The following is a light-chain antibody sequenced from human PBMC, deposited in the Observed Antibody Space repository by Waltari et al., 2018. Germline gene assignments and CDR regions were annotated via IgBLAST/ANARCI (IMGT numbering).Light chain of an antibody. CDR3: SSYTMTSATA. CDR1: SGHLGGYNY. CDR2: EVR. J-gene: IGLJ1*01. Sequence: QSALTQPASVSGSPGQSITISCTGTSGHLGGYNYVSWYQQYPGKAPKLIIFEVRYRPSGVSHRFSASKYGNTASLTISGLQAEDEAHYVCSSYTMTSATAFGTGTKVTVL. V-gene: IGLV2-14*01.